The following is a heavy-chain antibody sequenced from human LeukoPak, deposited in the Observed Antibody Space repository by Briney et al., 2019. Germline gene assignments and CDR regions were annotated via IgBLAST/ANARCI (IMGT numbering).Heavy chain of an antibody. CDR2: INPNSGGT. J-gene: IGHJ4*02. Sequence: GASVEVSCKASGYTFTGYYMDWGRQAPGQGLEWMGWINPNSGGTNYAQKFQGRVTMTRDTSISTAYMELSRLRSDDTAVYYCARDLGGDYWGQGTLVTVSS. CDR3: ARDLGGDY. CDR1: GYTFTGYY. V-gene: IGHV1-2*02.